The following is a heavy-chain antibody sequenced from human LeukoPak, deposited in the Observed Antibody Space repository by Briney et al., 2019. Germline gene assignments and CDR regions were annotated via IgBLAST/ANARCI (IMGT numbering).Heavy chain of an antibody. D-gene: IGHD3-22*01. V-gene: IGHV3-23*01. Sequence: PGGSLRLCCAASGFSFSNFAMSWAPQAPGKGVEWVSAISGSGVTTYYADSVKGRFTISRDNSKSTLSLQMNGLRAEDTALYYCLIISTDLEYWGQGTLVTVSS. CDR3: LIISTDLEY. CDR2: ISGSGVTT. J-gene: IGHJ4*02. CDR1: GFSFSNFA.